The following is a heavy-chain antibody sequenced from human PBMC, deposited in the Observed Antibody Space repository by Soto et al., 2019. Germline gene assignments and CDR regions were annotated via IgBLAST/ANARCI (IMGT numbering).Heavy chain of an antibody. Sequence: QVQLVQSGAEVKKPRASVKVSCKASGYRFSNYDMNWVRQAPGQGLEWMGWVNPNSANTGYAQKFRGRLTLTSNTSITTAYMELNSLTSEDTAVYYCARSDGWDLNWFDSWGQGTLVTVSS. CDR1: GYRFSNYD. CDR2: VNPNSANT. CDR3: ARSDGWDLNWFDS. V-gene: IGHV1-8*01. J-gene: IGHJ5*01. D-gene: IGHD6-19*01.